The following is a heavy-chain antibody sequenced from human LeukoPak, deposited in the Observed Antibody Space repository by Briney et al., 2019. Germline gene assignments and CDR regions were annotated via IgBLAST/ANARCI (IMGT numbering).Heavy chain of an antibody. CDR1: GFTFSYHA. Sequence: GGSLRLSCAASGFTFSYHAMNWVRHAPGKGLEWLAYIGVGGSTQYYADSVRGRFTISRDNAKNSLYLQMNSLRAEDTAVYYCARAVGYSGFSDYWGQGTLVTVSS. CDR3: ARAVGYSGFSDY. J-gene: IGHJ4*02. D-gene: IGHD5-12*01. V-gene: IGHV3-48*03. CDR2: IGVGGSTQ.